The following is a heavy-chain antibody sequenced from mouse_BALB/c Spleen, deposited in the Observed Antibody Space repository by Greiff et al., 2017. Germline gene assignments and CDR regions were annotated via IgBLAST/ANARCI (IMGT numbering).Heavy chain of an antibody. CDR2: MWAGGNT. V-gene: IGHV2-9*02. D-gene: IGHD2-10*01. Sequence: VKLVESGPGLVAPSQSLSITCTVSGFSLTSYGVHWVRQPPGKGLEWLGVMWAGGNTNYNSALMSRLSISKDNSKSQVFLKMNSLQTDDTAMYYCARGLPYPWGFAYWGQGTLVTVSA. CDR3: ARGLPYPWGFAY. J-gene: IGHJ3*01. CDR1: GFSLTSYG.